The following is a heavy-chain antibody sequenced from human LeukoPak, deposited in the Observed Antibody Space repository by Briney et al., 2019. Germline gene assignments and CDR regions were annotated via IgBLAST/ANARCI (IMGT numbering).Heavy chain of an antibody. D-gene: IGHD2-15*01. J-gene: IGHJ4*02. CDR2: INHSGST. CDR1: GGSFSGYY. Sequence: SETLSLTCAVYGGSFSGYYWSWIRRPPGKGLEWIGEINHSGSTNYNPSLKSRVTISVDTSKNQFSLKLSSVTAADTAVYYCARGAAFSYYFDYWGQGTLVTVSS. V-gene: IGHV4-34*01. CDR3: ARGAAFSYYFDY.